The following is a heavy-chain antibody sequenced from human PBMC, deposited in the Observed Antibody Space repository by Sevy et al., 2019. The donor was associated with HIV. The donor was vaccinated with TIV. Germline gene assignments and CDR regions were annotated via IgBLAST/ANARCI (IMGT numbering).Heavy chain of an antibody. CDR2: INHSGST. V-gene: IGHV4-34*01. Sequence: SETLCLTCAVYGGSFSGYYWSWIRQPPGKGLEWIGEINHSGSTNYNPSLKSRVTLSEDTSKNQFSLKLNSVTAADTAVYYCARVRDGTHFDYWGQGTLVTVSS. CDR3: ARVRDGTHFDY. CDR1: GGSFSGYY. J-gene: IGHJ4*02.